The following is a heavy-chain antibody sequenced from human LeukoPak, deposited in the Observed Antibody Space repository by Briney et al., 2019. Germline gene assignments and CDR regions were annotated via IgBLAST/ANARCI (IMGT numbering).Heavy chain of an antibody. CDR1: GGSFSGYY. D-gene: IGHD6-19*01. Sequence: SETLSLTCAVYGGSFSGYYWSWIRQPPGKGLEWIGEINHSGSTNYNPSLKSRVTISVDTSKNQFSLKLSSVTAADTAVYYCAGGRGRYGFFYWGQGTLVTVSS. CDR2: INHSGST. V-gene: IGHV4-34*01. CDR3: AGGRGRYGFFY. J-gene: IGHJ4*02.